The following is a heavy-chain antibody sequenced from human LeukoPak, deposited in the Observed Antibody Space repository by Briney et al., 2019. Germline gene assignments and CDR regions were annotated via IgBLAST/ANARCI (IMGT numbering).Heavy chain of an antibody. CDR1: GGTFSSYT. J-gene: IGHJ4*02. Sequence: ASVKVSCKASGGTFSSYTISWVRQAPGQGLEWMGRIIPILGIANYAQKFQGRVTITADKSTSTAYMELCSLRSEDTAVYYCASSHTAMPYFDYWGQGTLVTVSS. CDR3: ASSHTAMPYFDY. CDR2: IIPILGIA. D-gene: IGHD5-18*01. V-gene: IGHV1-69*02.